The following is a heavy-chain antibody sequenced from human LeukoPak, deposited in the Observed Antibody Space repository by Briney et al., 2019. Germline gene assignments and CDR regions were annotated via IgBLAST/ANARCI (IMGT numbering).Heavy chain of an antibody. CDR2: IWYDGSNK. V-gene: IGHV3-33*01. D-gene: IGHD7-27*01. CDR3: ARDGDSRGMDV. J-gene: IGHJ6*02. Sequence: PGGSLRLSCAASGFTFSSYGMHWVRQAPGKGLEWVAVIWYDGSNKYYADSVKGRFTISRDNSKNTLYLQMNSLRAEDTAVYYCARDGDSRGMDVWGQGTTVTVSS. CDR1: GFTFSSYG.